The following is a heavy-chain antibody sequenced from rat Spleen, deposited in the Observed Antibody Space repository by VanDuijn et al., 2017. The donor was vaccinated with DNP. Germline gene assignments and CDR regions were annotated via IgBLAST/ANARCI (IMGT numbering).Heavy chain of an antibody. Sequence: EVQVLESGGGLVXXGNXXKLSCAXXXFTXXSAXXYWYQNFPERRLEWETRIKPKSNNYATDYTESVKGRFTISRDDSKSSIYLQMNNLKEEDTAIYYCAWPSTWGQGVMVTVSS. CDR2: IKPKSNNYAT. CDR3: AWPST. J-gene: IGHJ2*01. CDR1: XFTXXSAX. V-gene: IGHV6-6*01. D-gene: IGHD1-10*01.